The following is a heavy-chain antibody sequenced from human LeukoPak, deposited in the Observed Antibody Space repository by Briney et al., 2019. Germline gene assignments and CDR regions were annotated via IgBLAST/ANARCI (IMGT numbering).Heavy chain of an antibody. J-gene: IGHJ5*02. V-gene: IGHV1-2*02. CDR1: GYSFTDYY. Sequence: GASVKVSCKASGYSFTDYYMHRVRQAPGQGLEWMGWINPNSGGTNSAQKFQGRVTMTGDTSITTVYMEVSWLTSDDTAIYYCARADRLHGGPYLIGPWGQGTLVTVSS. D-gene: IGHD2-21*01. CDR2: INPNSGGT. CDR3: ARADRLHGGPYLIGP.